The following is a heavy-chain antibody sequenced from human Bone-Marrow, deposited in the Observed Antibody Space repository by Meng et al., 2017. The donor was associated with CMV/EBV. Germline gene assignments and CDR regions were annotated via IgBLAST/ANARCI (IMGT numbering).Heavy chain of an antibody. CDR2: LYNSGNT. V-gene: IGHV4-61*08. CDR1: GASVRSGGHY. D-gene: IGHD2-2*02. J-gene: IGHJ6*02. CDR3: ARDLEIVVVPAAISYSYYYGMDV. Sequence: SETLSLTCTVSGASVRSGGHYWSWIRQPPGKGLEWIGYLYNSGNTYYNPSLKSRVTISGDTSKNSLYLQMNSLRAEDTAVYYCARDLEIVVVPAAISYSYYYGMDVWGQGTTVAVSS.